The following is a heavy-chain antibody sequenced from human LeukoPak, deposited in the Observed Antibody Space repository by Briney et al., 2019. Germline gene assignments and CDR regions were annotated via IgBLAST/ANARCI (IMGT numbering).Heavy chain of an antibody. CDR2: IKHSGST. V-gene: IGHV4-34*01. CDR1: GGSFSGYY. J-gene: IGHJ5*02. CDR3: ARSITIFGVVTLPYNWFDP. D-gene: IGHD3-3*01. Sequence: PSETLSLTCAVYGGSFSGYYWSWIRQPPGKGLEWIGEIKHSGSTNYNPSLKSRVTISVDTSKNQTSLKLSSVTAADTAVYYCARSITIFGVVTLPYNWFDPWGQGTLVTVSS.